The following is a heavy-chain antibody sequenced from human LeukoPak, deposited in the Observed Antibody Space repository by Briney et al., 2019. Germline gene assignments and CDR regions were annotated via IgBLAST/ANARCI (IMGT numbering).Heavy chain of an antibody. V-gene: IGHV1-8*02. D-gene: IGHD3-3*01. CDR2: MNPNSGNT. CDR1: GYTFTAYF. Sequence: ASVKVSCKASGYTFTAYFMHWVRQATGQGLEWMGWMNPNSGNTGYAQKFQGRVTMTRNTSISTAYMELSSLRSEDTAVYYCARESVLEWLFSNYYYYYMDVWGKGTTVTVSS. CDR3: ARESVLEWLFSNYYYYYMDV. J-gene: IGHJ6*03.